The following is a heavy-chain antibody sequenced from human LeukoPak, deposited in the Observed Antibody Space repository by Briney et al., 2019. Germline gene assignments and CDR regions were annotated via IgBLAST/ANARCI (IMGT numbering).Heavy chain of an antibody. Sequence: SETLSLTCTVSGGSISSYYWSWIRQPPGKGLEWIGYIYYSGSTNYNPSLKSRVTISVDTSKNQFSLKLSSVTAADTAVYYCARGVPTPGGGSWFDPWGQGTLVTVSS. CDR1: GGSISSYY. CDR2: IYYSGST. V-gene: IGHV4-59*08. CDR3: ARGVPTPGGGSWFDP. D-gene: IGHD2-15*01. J-gene: IGHJ5*02.